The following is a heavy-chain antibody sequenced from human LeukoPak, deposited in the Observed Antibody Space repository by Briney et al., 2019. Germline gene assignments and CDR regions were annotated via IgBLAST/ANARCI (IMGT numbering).Heavy chain of an antibody. Sequence: SGGSLRLSCAASGFAFSSHWMNWVRQAPGKGLEWVANVNREGSDKNYVDSVKGRFTISRDNAKNSLYLQMNSLRVEDTAVYYCARDSEQWLVIAYWGQGTLVTVSS. D-gene: IGHD6-19*01. J-gene: IGHJ4*02. CDR3: ARDSEQWLVIAY. V-gene: IGHV3-7*03. CDR2: VNREGSDK. CDR1: GFAFSSHW.